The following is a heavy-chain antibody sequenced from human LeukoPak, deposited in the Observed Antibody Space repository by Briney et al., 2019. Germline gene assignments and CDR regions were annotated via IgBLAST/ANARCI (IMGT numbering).Heavy chain of an antibody. J-gene: IGHJ5*02. CDR3: ATLSRITMVRGAIPLHNWFDP. D-gene: IGHD3-10*01. CDR2: FDPEDGET. V-gene: IGHV1-24*01. Sequence: ASVTVSCKVSGYTLTELSMHWVRQAPGKGLEWMGGFDPEDGETIYAQKFQGRVTMTEDTSTDTAYLELSSLRSEDTAVYYCATLSRITMVRGAIPLHNWFDPWGQGTLVTVSS. CDR1: GYTLTELS.